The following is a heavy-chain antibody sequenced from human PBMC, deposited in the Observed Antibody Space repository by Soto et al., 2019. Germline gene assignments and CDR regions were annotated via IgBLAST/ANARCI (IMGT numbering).Heavy chain of an antibody. J-gene: IGHJ3*02. Sequence: QVQLVQSGAEVKKPGSSVKVSCKASGGTFSSYTISWVRQAPGQGLEWMGRIIPILGIANYAQKFQGRVRIPAKKPRSTAYRELSSVRVEDRAVYYWGRDGSKPFDIWGQGTMVTVS. CDR2: IIPILGIA. V-gene: IGHV1-69*08. CDR3: GRDGSKPFDI. CDR1: GGTFSSYT.